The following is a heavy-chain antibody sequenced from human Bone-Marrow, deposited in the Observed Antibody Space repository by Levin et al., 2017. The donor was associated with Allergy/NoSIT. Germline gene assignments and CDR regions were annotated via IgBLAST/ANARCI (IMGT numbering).Heavy chain of an antibody. D-gene: IGHD2-2*01. CDR2: IFSNDEK. Sequence: ESGPTLVKPTETLTLTCTVSGFSLSNARMGVSWIRQPPGKALEWLAHIFSNDEKSYSTSLKSRLTISKDTSKSQVVLTMTNMDPVDTATYYCARTLIVVVPAAMYYFDYWGQGTLVTVSS. CDR3: ARTLIVVVPAAMYYFDY. CDR1: GFSLSNARMG. V-gene: IGHV2-26*01. J-gene: IGHJ4*02.